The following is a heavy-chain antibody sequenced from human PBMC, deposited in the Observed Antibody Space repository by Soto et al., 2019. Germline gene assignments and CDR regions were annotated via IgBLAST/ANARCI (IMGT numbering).Heavy chain of an antibody. V-gene: IGHV1-58*02. CDR2: IVVGSGNT. CDR3: AAQDYDILTGWYWFDP. CDR1: GFTFTSSA. J-gene: IGHJ5*02. D-gene: IGHD3-9*01. Sequence: QMQLVQSGPAVKKPGTSVKVSCKASGFTFTSSAMQWVRQARGQRLEWIGWIVVGSGNTNYAQKFQERVTITRDMSTSTAYMELSSLRSEDTAVYYCAAQDYDILTGWYWFDPWGQGTLVTVSS.